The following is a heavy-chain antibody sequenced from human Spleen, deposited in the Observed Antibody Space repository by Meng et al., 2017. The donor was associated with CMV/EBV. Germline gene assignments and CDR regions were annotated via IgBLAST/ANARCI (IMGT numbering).Heavy chain of an antibody. CDR1: GFTFSSYG. Sequence: GESLKISCAASGFTFSSYGVHWVRQAPGKGLEWVAFIRYDGSNKYYADSVKGRFTISRDNSKNTLYLQMNSLRAEDTAVYYCAKDQMVYQLLYLFDYWGQGTLVTVSS. CDR2: IRYDGSNK. J-gene: IGHJ4*02. D-gene: IGHD2-2*02. CDR3: AKDQMVYQLLYLFDY. V-gene: IGHV3-30*02.